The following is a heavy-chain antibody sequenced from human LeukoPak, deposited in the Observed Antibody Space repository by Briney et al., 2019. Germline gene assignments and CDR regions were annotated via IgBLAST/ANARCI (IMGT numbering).Heavy chain of an antibody. CDR2: TYYRSKWYN. Sequence: SQTLSLTCAISGDSVSSNSAAWNWIRQSPSRGLEWLGRTYYRSKWYNDYAVSVKSRITINPDTPKNQFSLQLNSVTPEDTAVYYCARDKQWFGESPLDYWGQGTLVTVSS. J-gene: IGHJ4*02. D-gene: IGHD3-10*01. CDR3: ARDKQWFGESPLDY. CDR1: GDSVSSNSAA. V-gene: IGHV6-1*01.